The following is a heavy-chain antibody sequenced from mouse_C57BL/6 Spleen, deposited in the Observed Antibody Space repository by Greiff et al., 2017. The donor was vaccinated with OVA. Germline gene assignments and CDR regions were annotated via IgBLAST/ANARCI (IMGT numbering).Heavy chain of an antibody. V-gene: IGHV1-82*01. Sequence: QVQLQQSGPELVKPGASVKISCKASGYAFSSSWMNWVKQRPGKGLEWIGRIYPGDGDTNYNGKFKGKATLTADKSSSTAYMQLSSLTSEDSAVYFFARRYYSNYAMDYWGQGTSVTVSS. CDR1: GYAFSSSW. D-gene: IGHD2-12*01. CDR2: IYPGDGDT. CDR3: ARRYYSNYAMDY. J-gene: IGHJ4*01.